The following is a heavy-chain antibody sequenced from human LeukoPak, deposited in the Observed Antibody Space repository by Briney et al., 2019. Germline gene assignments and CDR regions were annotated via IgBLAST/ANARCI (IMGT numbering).Heavy chain of an antibody. CDR3: ARDSRAYYYYYMDV. CDR2: IYTSGST. Sequence: PSETLSLTCTVSGGSISSYYWSWIRQPAGKGLEWIGRIYTSGSTNYNPSLRSRVTISVDTSKNQFSLKLSSVTAADTAVYYCARDSRAYYYYYMDVWGKGTTVTVSS. V-gene: IGHV4-4*07. CDR1: GGSISSYY. J-gene: IGHJ6*03.